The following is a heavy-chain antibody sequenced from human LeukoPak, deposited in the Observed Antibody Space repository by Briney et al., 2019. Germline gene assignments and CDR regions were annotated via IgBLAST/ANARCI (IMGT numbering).Heavy chain of an antibody. J-gene: IGHJ4*02. CDR1: GFTFSDYY. V-gene: IGHV4-38-2*02. CDR3: ARDGMTNYDSSGYYSDY. Sequence: GSLRLSCAASGFTFSDYYMNWIRQAPGKGLEWIGSIYYSGSTYYNPSLKSRVTISVDTSKNQFSLKLSSVTAADTAVYYCARDGMTNYDSSGYYSDYWGQGTLVTVSS. D-gene: IGHD3-22*01. CDR2: IYYSGST.